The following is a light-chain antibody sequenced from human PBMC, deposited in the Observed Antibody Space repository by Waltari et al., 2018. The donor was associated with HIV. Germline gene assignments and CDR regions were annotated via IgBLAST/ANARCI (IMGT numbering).Light chain of an antibody. Sequence: QSALTQPRSVSGSPGQSVTISCTGTSRDVGASNYVSWYQQHPGKPPKLMIYEVTKRPSGIPGRFSASRAGNTASLTFSGLQAEDEADYYCSSYDNNNNYVIFGGGTKLTVL. CDR1: SRDVGASNY. V-gene: IGLV2-8*01. CDR2: EVT. J-gene: IGLJ2*01. CDR3: SSYDNNNNYVI.